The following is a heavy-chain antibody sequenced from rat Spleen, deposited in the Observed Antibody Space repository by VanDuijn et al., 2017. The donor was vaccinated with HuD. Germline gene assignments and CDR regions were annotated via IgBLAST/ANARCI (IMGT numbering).Heavy chain of an antibody. CDR3: ARGTIAAISPDY. CDR2: ITNTGGST. J-gene: IGHJ2*01. V-gene: IGHV5-31*01. CDR1: GFTFNNYW. D-gene: IGHD1-2*01. Sequence: EVQLVESGGGLVQPGRSLKLSCVASGFTFNNYWMTWIRQAPGKGLEWVASITNTGGSTYYRDSVKGRFTISRDNAKSTLYLQMDSLRSEDTATYYCARGTIAAISPDYWGQGVMVTVSS.